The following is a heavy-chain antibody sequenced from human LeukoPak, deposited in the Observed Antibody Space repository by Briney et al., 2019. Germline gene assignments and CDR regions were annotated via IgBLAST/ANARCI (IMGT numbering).Heavy chain of an antibody. CDR3: ARDNYGTLDY. J-gene: IGHJ4*02. V-gene: IGHV1-2*02. Sequence: GPSVKVSCKISGHTFTDYFIHWVRQAPGQGLEWMGWTSPKSGDRKCTQKFRGRVTMTRDTSISTVYMELDRLTFDDTAVYFCARDNYGTLDYWGQGSLVTVSS. CDR2: TSPKSGDR. CDR1: GHTFTDYF. D-gene: IGHD4-17*01.